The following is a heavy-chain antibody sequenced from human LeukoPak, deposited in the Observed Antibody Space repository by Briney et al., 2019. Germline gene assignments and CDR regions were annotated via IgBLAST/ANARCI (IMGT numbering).Heavy chain of an antibody. Sequence: SETLSLTCTVSSGSLSSSSYYWGWIRQPPGKGLEWIGSIYYSGSTYYNPSLKSRVTISVDTSKNQFSLKLSSVTAADTAVYYCARDGYNPIDYWGQGTLVTVSS. CDR1: SGSLSSSSYY. J-gene: IGHJ4*02. D-gene: IGHD5-24*01. V-gene: IGHV4-39*02. CDR2: IYYSGST. CDR3: ARDGYNPIDY.